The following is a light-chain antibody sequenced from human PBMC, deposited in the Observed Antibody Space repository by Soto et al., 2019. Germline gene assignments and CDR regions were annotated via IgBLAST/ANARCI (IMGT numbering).Light chain of an antibody. CDR2: EGS. J-gene: IGLJ1*01. CDR3: CSYAGSSTFDV. Sequence: QSALTQPAPLSGSPGQAITLSCPGNSSDIGSYDLVSWYQQHPGKAPKLIIYEGSTRPSGVSNRFSGSKSGNTASLTISGLQAGDEADYYCCSYAGSSTFDVFGTGTKVTVL. V-gene: IGLV2-23*03. CDR1: SSDIGSYDL.